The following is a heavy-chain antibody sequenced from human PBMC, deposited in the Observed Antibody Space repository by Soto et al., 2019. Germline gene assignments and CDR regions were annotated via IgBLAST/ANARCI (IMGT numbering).Heavy chain of an antibody. D-gene: IGHD2-15*01. V-gene: IGHV2-5*01. J-gene: IGHJ6*02. CDR2: IYWNDDK. CDR1: GFLLTTSGVG. CDR3: AHRNVSDSNYGMDV. Sequence: SGPTLVNPTQTLTLTCTFSGFLLTTSGVGVVWIRQPPGKALEWLALIYWNDDKRYSPSLKTRLTITKDTSKNQVVLTMTNMDPVDTATYYCAHRNVSDSNYGMDVWGQGTTVTV.